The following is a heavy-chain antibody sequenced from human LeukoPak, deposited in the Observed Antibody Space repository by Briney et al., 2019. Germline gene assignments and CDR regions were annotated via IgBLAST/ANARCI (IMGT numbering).Heavy chain of an antibody. Sequence: PGGSLRLSCAASGFTVSSNYMSWVRQAPGKGLEWVSSISSSSSFIYYADSVKGRFTISRDNAKNSLFLQMNSLRAEDTAVYYCTRTLQSVRDGYKSFDSWGQGTLVTVSS. V-gene: IGHV3-21*01. CDR2: ISSSSSFI. CDR1: GFTVSSNY. J-gene: IGHJ4*02. D-gene: IGHD5-24*01. CDR3: TRTLQSVRDGYKSFDS.